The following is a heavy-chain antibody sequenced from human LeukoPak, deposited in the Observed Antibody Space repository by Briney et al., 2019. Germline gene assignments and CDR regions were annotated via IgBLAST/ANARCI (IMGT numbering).Heavy chain of an antibody. CDR1: GFTFSSYG. Sequence: GRSLRLSCAASGFTFSSYGMHWVRQAPGKGLEWVAVTWNGGNNGYYADSVKGRFTISRDNSKNTLYLQMNSLRAEDTAVYYCAKDAGYSSSSFYFDYWGQGTLVTVPS. CDR3: AKDAGYSSSSFYFDY. J-gene: IGHJ4*02. V-gene: IGHV3-30*18. D-gene: IGHD6-6*01. CDR2: TWNGGNNG.